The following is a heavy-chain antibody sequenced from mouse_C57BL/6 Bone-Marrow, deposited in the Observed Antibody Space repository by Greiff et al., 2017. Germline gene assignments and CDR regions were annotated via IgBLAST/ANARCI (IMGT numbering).Heavy chain of an antibody. D-gene: IGHD2-2*01. CDR2: IWSGGST. J-gene: IGHJ4*01. CDR3: ARNGYGYDIYYYAMDY. V-gene: IGHV2-2*01. CDR1: GFSLTSYG. Sequence: QVQLQQSGPGLVQPSQSLSITCTVSGFSLTSYGVHWVRQSPGKGLEWLGVIWSGGSTDYNAAFISRLSISKDNSKGQVFFKMNSLQADDTAIYYCARNGYGYDIYYYAMDYWGQGTSVTVSS.